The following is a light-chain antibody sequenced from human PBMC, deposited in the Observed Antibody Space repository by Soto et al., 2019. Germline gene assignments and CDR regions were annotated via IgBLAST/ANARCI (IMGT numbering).Light chain of an antibody. CDR1: QSVSSK. Sequence: ELVMTQSPATLSFSPWESATLSCRASQSVSSKLAWYQQKTGQAPRLLIYGESSRATGIPDRLSGSGSGTDFNLTISRLEPEDFAVYYCQQRSVWPITFGQGTRLEIK. CDR2: GES. J-gene: IGKJ5*01. V-gene: IGKV3D-20*02. CDR3: QQRSVWPIT.